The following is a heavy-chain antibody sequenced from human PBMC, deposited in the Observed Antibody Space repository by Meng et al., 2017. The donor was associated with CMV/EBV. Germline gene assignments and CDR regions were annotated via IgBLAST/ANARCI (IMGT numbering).Heavy chain of an antibody. CDR3: ARYGGLARVIDY. V-gene: IGHV3-11*04. CDR1: GFTFSDYY. J-gene: IGHJ4*02. Sequence: GESLKISCAASGFTFSDYYMSWIRQAPGKGLEWVSYISSSGSTIYYADSVKGRFTISRDNAKNSLYLQMNSLRAEDTAVYYCARYGGLARVIDYWGQGTLVTVSS. CDR2: ISSSGSTI. D-gene: IGHD3-16*01.